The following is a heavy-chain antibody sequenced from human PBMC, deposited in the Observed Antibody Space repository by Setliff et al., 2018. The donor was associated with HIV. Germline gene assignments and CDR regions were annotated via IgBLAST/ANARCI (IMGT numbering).Heavy chain of an antibody. CDR1: GYTFSSYS. CDR3: ARAGTTILNFFYGMDV. CDR2: INPSGGST. V-gene: IGHV1-46*01. D-gene: IGHD3-3*02. J-gene: IGHJ6*02. Sequence: ASVKVSCKASGYTFSSYSMHWVRQAPGQGLEWMGYINPSGGSTIYAQEFQGRVTMTRDTSASTVYMELTRLRDDDTAVYFCARAGTTILNFFYGMDVWGRGTTVTVSS.